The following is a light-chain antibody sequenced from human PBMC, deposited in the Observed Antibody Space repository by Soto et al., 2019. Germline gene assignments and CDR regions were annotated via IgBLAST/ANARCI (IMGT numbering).Light chain of an antibody. CDR3: QQLLSYPIT. J-gene: IGKJ5*01. V-gene: IGKV1-9*01. Sequence: QLAQSPSCLSASVGDRVAITCRASQSISSYLNWYQQKPGKAPKLLIYAASTLQSGVPSRFSGSGSGTDFTLTISSLRPEDFATYYCQQLLSYPITFGQGTRLEIK. CDR2: AAS. CDR1: QSISSY.